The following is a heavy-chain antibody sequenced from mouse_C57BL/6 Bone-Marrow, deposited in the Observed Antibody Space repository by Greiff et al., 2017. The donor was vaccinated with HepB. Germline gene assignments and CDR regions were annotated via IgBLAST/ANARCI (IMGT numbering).Heavy chain of an antibody. J-gene: IGHJ4*01. CDR1: GYSFTGYY. V-gene: IGHV1-42*01. D-gene: IGHD1-1*01. CDR2: INPSTGGT. Sequence: EVQLQQSGPELVKPGASVKISCKASGYSFTGYYMNWVKQSPEKSLEWIGEINPSTGGTTYNQKFKAKATLTVDKSSSTAYMQLKSLTSEDSAVYYCARWGYYGSRTGYAMDYWGQGTSVTVSS. CDR3: ARWGYYGSRTGYAMDY.